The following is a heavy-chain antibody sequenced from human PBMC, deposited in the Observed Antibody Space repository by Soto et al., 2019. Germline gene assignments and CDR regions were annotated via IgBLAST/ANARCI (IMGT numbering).Heavy chain of an antibody. CDR2: ISSSGSTI. J-gene: IGHJ4*02. CDR1: GFAFSSYE. D-gene: IGHD1-26*01. CDR3: ARSLVGARFDY. V-gene: IGHV3-48*03. Sequence: GSLRLSCAASGFAFSSYEMNWVRQAPGKGLEWVSYISSSGSTIYYADSVKGRFTISRDNAKNSLYLQMNSLRAEDTAVYYCARSLVGARFDYWGQGTLVTVSS.